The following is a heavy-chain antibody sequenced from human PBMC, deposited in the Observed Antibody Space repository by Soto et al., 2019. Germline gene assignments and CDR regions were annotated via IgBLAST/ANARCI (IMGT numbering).Heavy chain of an antibody. V-gene: IGHV1-18*01. CDR2: ISAYNGNT. Sequence: QVQLVQSGAEVKKPGASVKVSCKASGYTFTSYGISXVXXXPXXXLEWMGWISAYNGNTNYAQKLQGRVTMTTDTXXSTAYMEXXXXXXXXXXMYYCARTVGATYAFDIWGQGTMVTVSS. J-gene: IGHJ3*02. CDR3: ARTVGATYAFDI. D-gene: IGHD1-26*01. CDR1: GYTFTSYG.